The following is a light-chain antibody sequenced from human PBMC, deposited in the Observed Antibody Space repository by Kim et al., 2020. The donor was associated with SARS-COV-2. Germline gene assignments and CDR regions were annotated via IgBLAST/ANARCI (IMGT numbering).Light chain of an antibody. CDR2: QDS. CDR1: KLGDKY. Sequence: SYELTQPPSVSVSPGQTASITCSGDKLGDKYACWYQQKPGQSPVLVISQDSKRPSGIPERFSGSNSGNTATLTISGTQAMDEADYYCQAWDSSTVVFGRG. J-gene: IGLJ2*01. V-gene: IGLV3-1*01. CDR3: QAWDSSTVV.